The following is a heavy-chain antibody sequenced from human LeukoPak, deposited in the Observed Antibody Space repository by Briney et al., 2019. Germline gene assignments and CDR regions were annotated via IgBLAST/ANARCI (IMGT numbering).Heavy chain of an antibody. D-gene: IGHD1-20*01. CDR3: AQREAITGFDY. J-gene: IGHJ4*02. V-gene: IGHV1-69*05. CDR2: IIPIFGTA. CDR1: RGTFIIYA. Sequence: SVRVSSKASRGTFIIYAISWVRQAPGQGLGWMGGIIPIFGTANYAQKCQGRVTITTDESTSTAYMELSSLRSEDTAVYYCAQREAITGFDYWGQGTLVTVSS.